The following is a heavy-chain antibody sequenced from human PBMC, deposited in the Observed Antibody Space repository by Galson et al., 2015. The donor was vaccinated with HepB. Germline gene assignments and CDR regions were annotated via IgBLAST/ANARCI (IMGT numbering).Heavy chain of an antibody. CDR3: ANISAVGSGGSEGFDY. CDR2: IWYAGTNK. CDR1: GFTFSTYG. V-gene: IGHV3-33*06. Sequence: SMRLSCEASGFTFSTYGLHCVRQAPGKGLEWVSVIWYAGTNKYYADSVKGRFTISRDNSNSTLYLQSKSLMAEDTALYFCANISAVGSGGSEGFDYWGQGTRVTVSS. J-gene: IGHJ4*02. D-gene: IGHD6-25*01.